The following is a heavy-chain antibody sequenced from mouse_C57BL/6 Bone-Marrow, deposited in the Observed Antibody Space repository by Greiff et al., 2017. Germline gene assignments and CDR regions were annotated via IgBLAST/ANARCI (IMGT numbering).Heavy chain of an antibody. CDR2: IYPGDGDT. CDR3: ARGRGYYARDY. V-gene: IGHV1-80*01. CDR1: GYAFSSYW. Sequence: QVQLQQSGAELVKPGASVKISCKASGYAFSSYWMNWVKQRPGTGLEWIGQIYPGDGDTNYNGTFKGKATLTADKSASTAYMQLSSLTSEDSGDYFCARGRGYYARDYWGQGTSVTVSS. J-gene: IGHJ4*01.